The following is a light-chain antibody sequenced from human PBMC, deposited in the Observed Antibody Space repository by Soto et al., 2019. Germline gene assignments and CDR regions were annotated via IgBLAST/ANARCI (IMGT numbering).Light chain of an antibody. V-gene: IGKV1-5*01. CDR3: QQYNSYSWT. Sequence: DIQMTQSPSTLSASVGDRVTITCRASQSISSWLAWYQQKPGKAPKLLIYDASSLESGVPSRFSGSGSGTEFPLTISSRQPDDFAAYYCQQYNSYSWTFGQGTKVEIK. J-gene: IGKJ1*01. CDR2: DAS. CDR1: QSISSW.